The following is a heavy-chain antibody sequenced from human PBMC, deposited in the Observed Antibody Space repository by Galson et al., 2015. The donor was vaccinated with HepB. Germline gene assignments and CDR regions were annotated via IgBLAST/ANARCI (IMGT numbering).Heavy chain of an antibody. D-gene: IGHD5-18*01. Sequence: SLRLSCAGSGFTCSDYWMTWVRQAPGKGLEWVASIKYDGSEKYYVDSVQGRFSISRDNAKNSLYLQMNSLRVEDTAVYFCGRETRRGYSYPNGPDYWGQGTLVTVSS. CDR1: GFTCSDYW. V-gene: IGHV3-7*03. CDR3: GRETRRGYSYPNGPDY. CDR2: IKYDGSEK. J-gene: IGHJ4*02.